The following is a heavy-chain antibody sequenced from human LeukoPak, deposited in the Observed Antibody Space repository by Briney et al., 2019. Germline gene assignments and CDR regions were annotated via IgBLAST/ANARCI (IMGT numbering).Heavy chain of an antibody. Sequence: GGSLRLSCAASGFTFSDYAMTWVRQAPGKGLEWVSSIRSSGGATYYADSVKGRFTISGDNSKNTLYLQMNSLRAEDTAVYFCVKPYYDFWSAYSNWGQGTLVTVSS. V-gene: IGHV3-23*01. CDR1: GFTFSDYA. CDR3: VKPYYDFWSAYSN. J-gene: IGHJ4*02. D-gene: IGHD3-3*01. CDR2: IRSSGGAT.